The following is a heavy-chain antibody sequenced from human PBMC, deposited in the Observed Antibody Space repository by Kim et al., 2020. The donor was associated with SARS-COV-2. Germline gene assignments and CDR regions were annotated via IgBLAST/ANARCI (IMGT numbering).Heavy chain of an antibody. V-gene: IGHV3-23*01. CDR2: VSGSGGST. J-gene: IGHJ4*02. Sequence: GGSLRLSCAASGFTFSSYAMSWVRQAPGKGLEWVSLVSGSGGSTYHADSVKGRFAISRDNSKKTLYLQMNSLRAEDTALYYCAKVEGNDWSLFDYWGQGTLVTLSS. CDR3: AKVEGNDWSLFDY. D-gene: IGHD3-9*01. CDR1: GFTFSSYA.